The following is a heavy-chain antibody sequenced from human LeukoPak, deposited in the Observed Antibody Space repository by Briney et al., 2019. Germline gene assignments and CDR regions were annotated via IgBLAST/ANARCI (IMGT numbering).Heavy chain of an antibody. CDR1: GFTFSSYG. CDR2: IRYDGSNK. J-gene: IGHJ4*02. Sequence: GGSLRLSCAASGFTFSSYGMHWVRQAPGKGLEWVAFIRYDGSNKYYADSVKGRFTISRDNSKNTLYLQMNSLRAEDTAVYYCANRGSGYYYFDYWGQGTLVTVSS. D-gene: IGHD3-10*01. CDR3: ANRGSGYYYFDY. V-gene: IGHV3-30*02.